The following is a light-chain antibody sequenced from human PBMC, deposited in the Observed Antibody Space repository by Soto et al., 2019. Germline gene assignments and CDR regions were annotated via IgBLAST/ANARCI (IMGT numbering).Light chain of an antibody. CDR2: GAS. Sequence: EVVMTQSPATLSXSPCERATLFCRASQTIGSNLAWHQQKPGQAPRLLIYGASTRATGFPARFSGSGSGTEFTLTISSLQSEDFAVYYCQQYNGWPITFGQGTRLEIK. J-gene: IGKJ5*01. V-gene: IGKV3-15*01. CDR3: QQYNGWPIT. CDR1: QTIGSN.